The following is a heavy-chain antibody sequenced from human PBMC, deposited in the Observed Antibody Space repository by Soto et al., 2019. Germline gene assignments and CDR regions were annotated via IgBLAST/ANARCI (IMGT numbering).Heavy chain of an antibody. CDR3: ARLGGFYQSLDS. J-gene: IGHJ5*01. Sequence: SETLSLTCTVSGGSITSSSYYWGWIRQPPGKGLEWIGNIYYSGSTYYNPSIKSRVTISVDSSKNQFSLNLTSVSAADTAVYYCARLGGFYQSLDSWGQGTLVTVSS. D-gene: IGHD3-22*01. CDR1: GGSITSSSYY. V-gene: IGHV4-39*01. CDR2: IYYSGST.